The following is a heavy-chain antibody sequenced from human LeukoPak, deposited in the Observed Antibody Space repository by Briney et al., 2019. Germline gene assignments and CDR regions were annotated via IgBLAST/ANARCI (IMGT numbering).Heavy chain of an antibody. CDR1: GFTFSDHY. CDR3: ARAYDFWSGYYTGIDY. V-gene: IGHV3-11*04. J-gene: IGHJ4*02. CDR2: ISSSGSTI. D-gene: IGHD3-3*01. Sequence: GGSLRLSCAASGFTFSDHYMSWIRQAPGKGLEWVSYISSSGSTIYYADSVKGRFTISRDNAKNSLYLQMNSLRAEDTAVYYCARAYDFWSGYYTGIDYWGQGTLVTVSS.